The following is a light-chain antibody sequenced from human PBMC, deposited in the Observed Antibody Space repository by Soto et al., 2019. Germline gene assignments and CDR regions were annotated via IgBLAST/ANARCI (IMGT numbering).Light chain of an antibody. V-gene: IGLV2-8*01. CDR3: SSYAGSNDV. Sequence: QSALTQPPSASGSPGQSVTISCTGTSSDVGGYNYVSWYQQHPGKAPKLIISEVSKRPSGVPDRFSGSKSGNTASLTVSGLQAEDEADYYCSSYAGSNDVFGTGTKVTVL. J-gene: IGLJ1*01. CDR1: SSDVGGYNY. CDR2: EVS.